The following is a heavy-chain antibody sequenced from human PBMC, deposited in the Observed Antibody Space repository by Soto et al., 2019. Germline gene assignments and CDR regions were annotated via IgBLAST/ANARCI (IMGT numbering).Heavy chain of an antibody. V-gene: IGHV3-30*03. J-gene: IGHJ5*02. D-gene: IGHD4-17*01. Sequence: GGSLRLSCAASGFTFSTYAMNWVRQAPGKGLEWVAVISHDGNDKYYTDSVKGRFTISRDNSKNTLYLQMNSLRGEDTAIYFCATDLGTTVTTYNFFDPWGQGALVTVSS. CDR2: ISHDGNDK. CDR1: GFTFSTYA. CDR3: ATDLGTTVTTYNFFDP.